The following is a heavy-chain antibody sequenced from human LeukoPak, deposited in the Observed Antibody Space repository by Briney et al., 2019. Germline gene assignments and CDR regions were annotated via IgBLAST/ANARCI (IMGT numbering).Heavy chain of an antibody. V-gene: IGHV4-30-4*01. CDR3: ARHCSSTSCPFDY. D-gene: IGHD2-2*01. CDR1: GGSISSNDYY. J-gene: IGHJ4*02. CDR2: IFYTGST. Sequence: SQTLSLTCTVSGGSISSNDYYWSWIRQPPGEGLEWIGYIFYTGSTYYNPSLKSRVTMSVDTSKNQFSLKLTSVTAADTAVYYCARHCSSTSCPFDYWGQGTLVTVSS.